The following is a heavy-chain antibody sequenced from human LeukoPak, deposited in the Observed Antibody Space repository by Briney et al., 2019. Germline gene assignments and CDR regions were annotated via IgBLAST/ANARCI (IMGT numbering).Heavy chain of an antibody. CDR3: ARDRKAPAHWYFDL. Sequence: SETLSLTCTVSGGSISSYYWSWIRQPAGKGLEWIGRIYTSGSTNYNPSLKSRVTISVDTSKNQFSLKLSSVTAADTAVFYCARDRKAPAHWYFDLWGRGTLVTVSS. V-gene: IGHV4-4*07. CDR2: IYTSGST. CDR1: GGSISSYY. J-gene: IGHJ2*01.